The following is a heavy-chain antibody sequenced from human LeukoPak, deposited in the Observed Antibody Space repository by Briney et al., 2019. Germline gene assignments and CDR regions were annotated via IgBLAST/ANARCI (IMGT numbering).Heavy chain of an antibody. J-gene: IGHJ4*02. Sequence: GGSLRLSCAASGFTFSNYGTHWVRQAPGKGLEWVAFIRYDGSNKYYAGSVKGRFTIFKDNSKNTLYLQMNSLRAEDTAVYYCVRETGGSREARTPDYWGQGTLVTVSS. CDR3: VRETGGSREARTPDY. CDR2: IRYDGSNK. D-gene: IGHD1-14*01. CDR1: GFTFSNYG. V-gene: IGHV3-30*02.